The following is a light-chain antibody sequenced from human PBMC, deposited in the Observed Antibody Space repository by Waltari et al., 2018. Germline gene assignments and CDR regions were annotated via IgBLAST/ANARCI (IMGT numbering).Light chain of an antibody. J-gene: IGLJ3*02. CDR1: SSNIGAGYP. CDR2: GDN. Sequence: QSVLTQAPSVSGAPGQSVTISCTGSSSNIGAGYPIHWYQQRPGIAPKLLIYGDNNRPPGVPDRFSAPRSGTSASRVVSGLQAEDEAVYDCQSYDHSRSGSVLSGSLVFGGGTRLTVL. V-gene: IGLV1-40*01. CDR3: QSYDHSRSGSVLSGSLV.